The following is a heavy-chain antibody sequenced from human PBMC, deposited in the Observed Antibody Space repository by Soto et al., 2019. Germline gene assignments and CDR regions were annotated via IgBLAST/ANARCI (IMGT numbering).Heavy chain of an antibody. CDR1: GFTFSSYW. CDR3: ARGPSMVAATSYYFDY. J-gene: IGHJ4*02. CDR2: IKQDGSEK. Sequence: PGGSLRLSCAASGFTFSSYWMSWVRQAPGKGLEWVANIKQDGSEKYYVDSVKGRFTISRDNAKNSLYLQMNSLRAEDTAVYYCARGPSMVAATSYYFDYWGQGTLVTVSS. V-gene: IGHV3-7*01. D-gene: IGHD2-15*01.